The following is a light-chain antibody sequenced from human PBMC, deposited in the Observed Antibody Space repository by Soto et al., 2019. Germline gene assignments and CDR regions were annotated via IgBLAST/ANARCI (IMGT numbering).Light chain of an antibody. J-gene: IGLJ1*01. CDR2: DDS. Sequence: SYDRTQPPSVSVAPGETARITCGRNNIGSDTVHWYQQKPGQAPVVVVYDDSERPSGTPERISGSNSGDTATLTIRRVEAGDEADYYCLVWDSIGDNYVFGSGTKVTV. CDR1: NIGSDT. CDR3: LVWDSIGDNYV. V-gene: IGLV3-21*02.